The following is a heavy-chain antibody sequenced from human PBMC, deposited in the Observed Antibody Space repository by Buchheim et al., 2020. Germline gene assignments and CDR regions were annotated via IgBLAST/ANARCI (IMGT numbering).Heavy chain of an antibody. Sequence: VQLVESGGGVVQPGRSLRLSCAASGFSFSSYGMHWVRQAPGKGLEWVSAISGSGGSTYYADSVKGRFTISRDNSKNPLYLQMNSLRAEDTAVYYCAKERLVGATIPFYFDYWGQGTL. D-gene: IGHD1-26*01. CDR3: AKERLVGATIPFYFDY. J-gene: IGHJ4*02. CDR2: ISGSGGST. CDR1: GFSFSSYG. V-gene: IGHV3-23*04.